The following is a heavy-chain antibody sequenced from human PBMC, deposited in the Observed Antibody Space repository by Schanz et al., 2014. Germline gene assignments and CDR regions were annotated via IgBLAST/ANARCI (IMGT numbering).Heavy chain of an antibody. V-gene: IGHV3-48*01. D-gene: IGHD1-1*01. CDR3: ARDRRNADLDY. Sequence: EVHLVESGGGLVQPGGSLRLSCAASGITFSSHSFNWVRQAPGKGLEWISYITYNGVTIYYADSVKGRFTISRDNAKNSLYLEMNSLRAEDTALYYCARDRRNADLDYWGQGTLVTVSS. J-gene: IGHJ4*02. CDR1: GITFSSHS. CDR2: ITYNGVTI.